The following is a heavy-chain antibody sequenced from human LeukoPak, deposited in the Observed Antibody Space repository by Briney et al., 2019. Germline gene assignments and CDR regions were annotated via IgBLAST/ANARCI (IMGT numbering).Heavy chain of an antibody. CDR3: ARHGWNFHSGTYYTFDP. CDR2: MSGNGNTI. D-gene: IGHD3-10*01. J-gene: IGHJ5*02. CDR1: GFTFRSSE. Sequence: GGSLRLSCAASGFTFRSSEMNWVRQAPGKGLEWVSYMSGNGNTIYYADSVKGRFTISRDNAKNSLYLQMNSLRAEDTAIYYCARHGWNFHSGTYYTFDPWGQGTLVTVSS. V-gene: IGHV3-48*03.